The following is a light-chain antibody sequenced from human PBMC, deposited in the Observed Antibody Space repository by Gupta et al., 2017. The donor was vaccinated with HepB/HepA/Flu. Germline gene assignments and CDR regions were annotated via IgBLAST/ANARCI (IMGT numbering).Light chain of an antibody. J-gene: IGKJ4*01. CDR2: GAS. V-gene: IGKV3-20*01. CDR1: QSVSSSY. CDR3: QQYGT. Sequence: EIVLTQSPGTLSLSPGERATLSCRASQSVSSSYLAWYQQKPGQAPRLLIYGASSRATGIPDFTLTISRLEPEDFAVYYCQQYGTFGGGTKVEIK.